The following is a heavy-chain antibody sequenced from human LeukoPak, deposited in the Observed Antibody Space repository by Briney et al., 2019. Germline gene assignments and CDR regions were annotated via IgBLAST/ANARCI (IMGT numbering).Heavy chain of an antibody. CDR2: ISWNSGSI. CDR1: GFTFDDYA. CDR3: AKGGLEWLFYAFDI. V-gene: IGHV3-9*01. J-gene: IGHJ3*02. Sequence: PGGSLRLSCAASGFTFDDYAMPWVRQAPGKGLEWVSGISWNSGSIGYADSVKGRFTISRDNAKNSLYLQMNSLRAEDTALYYCAKGGLEWLFYAFDIWGQGTMVTVSS. D-gene: IGHD3-3*01.